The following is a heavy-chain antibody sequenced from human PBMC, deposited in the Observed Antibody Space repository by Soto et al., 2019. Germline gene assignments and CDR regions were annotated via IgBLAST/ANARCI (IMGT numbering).Heavy chain of an antibody. CDR3: ARFGGYCSGGSCYIFDY. V-gene: IGHV4-34*01. CDR1: GGSFSGYY. J-gene: IGHJ4*02. CDR2: INHSGST. Sequence: QVQLQQWGAGLLKPSETLSLTCAVYGGSFSGYYWCWIRQPPGKGLEWIGEINHSGSTNYNPSLKSRVTISVDTSKNQFSLKLSSVTDEDTAVYYCARFGGYCSGGSCYIFDYWGQGPLVSVSS. D-gene: IGHD2-15*01.